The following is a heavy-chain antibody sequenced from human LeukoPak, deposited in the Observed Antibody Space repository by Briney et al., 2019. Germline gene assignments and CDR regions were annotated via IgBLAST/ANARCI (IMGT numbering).Heavy chain of an antibody. Sequence: SETLSLTCAVYGGSFSGYYWSWIRQPPGKGLEWIGEINHRGSTNYNPSLKSRVTISVDTSKNQFSLKLSSVTAADTAVYYCASGHCSSTSCYAFDYWGQGTLVTVSS. CDR2: INHRGST. J-gene: IGHJ4*02. CDR1: GGSFSGYY. CDR3: ASGHCSSTSCYAFDY. V-gene: IGHV4-34*01. D-gene: IGHD2-2*01.